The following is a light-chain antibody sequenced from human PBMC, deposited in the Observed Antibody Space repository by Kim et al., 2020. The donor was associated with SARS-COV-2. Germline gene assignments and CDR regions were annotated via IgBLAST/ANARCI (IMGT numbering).Light chain of an antibody. Sequence: SSELTQDPAVSVALGQTVRITCQGDSLRSYYASWYQQKPGQAPVLVIYGKNNRPSGIPDRFSGSSSGNTASLTITGAQAGDEADYYCNSRDSSGNHLNVV. V-gene: IGLV3-19*01. CDR3: NSRDSSGNHLNVV. CDR2: GKN. CDR1: SLRSYY. J-gene: IGLJ2*01.